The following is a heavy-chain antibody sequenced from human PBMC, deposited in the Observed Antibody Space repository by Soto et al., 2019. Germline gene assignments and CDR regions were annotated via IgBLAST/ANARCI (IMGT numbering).Heavy chain of an antibody. D-gene: IGHD1-26*01. Sequence: ATLSLTCTVSGGSMSSSNWWNWVRQSPGKGLEWIGEAHHSGRTNYNPSLKSRVTISVDKSKNHFSLKLSSVTAADTAVYYCARSEATGLDYWGQGTLVTVSS. CDR3: ARSEATGLDY. V-gene: IGHV4-4*02. CDR2: AHHSGRT. CDR1: GGSMSSSNW. J-gene: IGHJ4*02.